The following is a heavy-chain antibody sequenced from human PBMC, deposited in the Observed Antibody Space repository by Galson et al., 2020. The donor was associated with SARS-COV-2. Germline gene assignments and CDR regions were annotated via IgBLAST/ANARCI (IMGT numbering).Heavy chain of an antibody. V-gene: IGHV5-10-1*01. CDR1: GYSFTSYW. CDR3: AGGEPKGIAAAGIVFGWFGT. CDR2: IDPSDSYT. Sequence: HGESLKISCKGSGYSFTSYWISWVRQMPGKGLEWMGRIDPSDSYTNYSPSFQGHVTISADKSISTAYLQWSSLKASDTAMYYCAGGEPKGIAAAGIVFGWFGTWGQGPLVTVSS. D-gene: IGHD6-13*01. J-gene: IGHJ5*02.